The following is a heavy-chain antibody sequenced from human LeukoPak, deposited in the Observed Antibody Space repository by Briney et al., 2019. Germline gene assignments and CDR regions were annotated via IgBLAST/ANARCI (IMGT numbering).Heavy chain of an antibody. D-gene: IGHD3-22*01. V-gene: IGHV1-8*01. CDR2: MNPNSGNT. CDR1: GYTFTSYD. Sequence: ASVKVSCKASGYTFTSYDINWVRQATGQGLEWMGWMNPNSGNTGYAQKFQGRVTMTRNTSISTAYMELSSLRSEDTAVYYCAREDMIVVVIPGWFDPWGQGTLVTVSS. CDR3: AREDMIVVVIPGWFDP. J-gene: IGHJ5*02.